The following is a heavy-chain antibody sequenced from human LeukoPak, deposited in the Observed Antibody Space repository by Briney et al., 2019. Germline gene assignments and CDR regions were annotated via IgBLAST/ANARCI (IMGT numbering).Heavy chain of an antibody. D-gene: IGHD3-3*01. V-gene: IGHV3-53*01. Sequence: GGSLRLSCAASGFTVSSNYMSWVRQAPGKGLEWVSVIYSGGSTYYADSVKGRFTISRDNSKNTLYLQTNSLRAEDTAVYYCARTFWSGYYFDYWGQGTLVTVSS. CDR3: ARTFWSGYYFDY. CDR1: GFTVSSNY. J-gene: IGHJ4*02. CDR2: IYSGGST.